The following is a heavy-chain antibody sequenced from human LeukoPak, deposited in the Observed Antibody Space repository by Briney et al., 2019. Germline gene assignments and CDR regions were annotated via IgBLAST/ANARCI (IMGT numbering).Heavy chain of an antibody. Sequence: ASVKVSCKASGYTFTSYGISWVRQAPGHGLEWMGWISAYNGNTNYAQKLQGRVTMTTDTSTSTAYMELRSLRSDDTAAYYCARAGVDIVATISNGMDVWGQGTTVTVSS. CDR1: GYTFTSYG. J-gene: IGHJ6*02. D-gene: IGHD5-12*01. CDR2: ISAYNGNT. V-gene: IGHV1-18*01. CDR3: ARAGVDIVATISNGMDV.